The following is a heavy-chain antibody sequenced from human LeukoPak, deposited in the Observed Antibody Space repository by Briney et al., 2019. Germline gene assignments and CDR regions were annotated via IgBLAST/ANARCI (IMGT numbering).Heavy chain of an antibody. CDR1: VFTFSSYW. CDR3: AISMVRASAGY. V-gene: IGHV3-7*01. D-gene: IGHD3-10*01. Sequence: GGSLRLSCAASVFTFSSYWMSWVRQAPGKGLEWVANIKQDGSEKYYVDSVKGRFTISRDNAKNSLYLQMNSLRAEDTAVYYCAISMVRASAGYWGQGTLVTVSS. J-gene: IGHJ4*02. CDR2: IKQDGSEK.